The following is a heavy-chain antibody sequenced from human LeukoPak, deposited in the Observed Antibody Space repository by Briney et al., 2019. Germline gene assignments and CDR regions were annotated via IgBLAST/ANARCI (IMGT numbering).Heavy chain of an antibody. Sequence: ASVKVSCKASGGTFSSYAISWVRQAPGQGLEWMGGIIPIFGTANYAQKFQGRVTITADESTSTAYMELSSLRSEDTAVYYCARVVAAAATLDYYYGMDVWAKGPRSPSP. D-gene: IGHD6-13*01. CDR3: ARVVAAAATLDYYYGMDV. CDR2: IIPIFGTA. J-gene: IGHJ6*02. CDR1: GGTFSSYA. V-gene: IGHV1-69*13.